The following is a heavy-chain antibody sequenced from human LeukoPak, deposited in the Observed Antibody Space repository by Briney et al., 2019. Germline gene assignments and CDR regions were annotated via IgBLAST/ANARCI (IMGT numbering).Heavy chain of an antibody. D-gene: IGHD3-22*01. CDR3: ARGGRTYYYDSSGYYSDY. CDR2: IIPIFGTA. V-gene: IGHV1-69*05. CDR1: GGTFSSYA. J-gene: IGHJ4*02. Sequence: SVKVSCKASGGTFSSYAISWVRQAPGQGLEWMGGIIPIFGTANYARKFQGRVTITTDESTSTAYMELSSLRSEDTAVYYCARGGRTYYYDSSGYYSDYWGQGTLVTVSS.